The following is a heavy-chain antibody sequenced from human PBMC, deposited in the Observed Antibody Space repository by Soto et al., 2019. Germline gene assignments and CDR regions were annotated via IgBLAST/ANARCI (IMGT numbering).Heavy chain of an antibody. CDR2: IYPGDSDT. CDR1: GYSFTSYW. V-gene: IGHV5-51*01. Sequence: PGEFLKISCKGSGYSFTSYWIAWVRQMPGKGLEWMGIIYPGDSDTRYSPSFQGQVTISADKSISTAYLQWSSLKASDTAMYYCATHRYSGSPSLDYWGQGTLVTVSP. D-gene: IGHD1-26*01. CDR3: ATHRYSGSPSLDY. J-gene: IGHJ4*02.